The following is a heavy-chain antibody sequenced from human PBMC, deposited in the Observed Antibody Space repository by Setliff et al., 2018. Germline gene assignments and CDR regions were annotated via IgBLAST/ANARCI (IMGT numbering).Heavy chain of an antibody. J-gene: IGHJ5*02. D-gene: IGHD3-3*01. V-gene: IGHV3-30*02. CDR1: GFVFGTYG. Sequence: GGSLRLSCAASGFVFGTYGMHWVRQAPGKGLDWVASVRFDGSYKVYADSVKGRFTISRDNSENTLFLQMTSLRPEDTSVYYCARDVFDFRTGQGGPWGQGTRVTVSS. CDR2: VRFDGSYK. CDR3: ARDVFDFRTGQGGP.